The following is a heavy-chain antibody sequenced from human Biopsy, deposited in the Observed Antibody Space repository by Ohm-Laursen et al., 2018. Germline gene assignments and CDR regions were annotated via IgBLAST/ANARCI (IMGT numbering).Heavy chain of an antibody. Sequence: ASVKVSCKVSGYTFTAYFIHWVRQSPGQGLEWMGWIGPNSGATNYAQKFQGRVTMTGDTSISTAYMELSRLTSDDTALYYCAKDCGLGGDRDYWGQGTLVTVSS. CDR2: IGPNSGAT. J-gene: IGHJ4*02. CDR3: AKDCGLGGDRDY. V-gene: IGHV1-2*02. D-gene: IGHD2-21*01. CDR1: GYTFTAYF.